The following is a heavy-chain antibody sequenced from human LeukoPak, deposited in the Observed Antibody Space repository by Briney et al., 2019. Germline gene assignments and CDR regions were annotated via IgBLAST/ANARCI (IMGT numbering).Heavy chain of an antibody. CDR3: AKSGLNRFDY. Sequence: GGLLLLCCAAAGFSFSSSAMCWVRQAPGKGLEWVSTFSGSGGNTYYAYSVKGRFIISRDNSKNKLYLQMKSLRAEDTAVYYCAKSGLNRFDYWGQGTLVTVSS. V-gene: IGHV3-23*01. CDR1: GFSFSSSA. CDR2: FSGSGGNT. D-gene: IGHD2-15*01. J-gene: IGHJ4*02.